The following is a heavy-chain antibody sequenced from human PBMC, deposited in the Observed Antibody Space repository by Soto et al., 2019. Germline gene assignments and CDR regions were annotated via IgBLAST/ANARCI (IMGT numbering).Heavy chain of an antibody. V-gene: IGHV4-34*01. CDR2: ISHGGGT. CDR1: GGSFIGYY. D-gene: IGHD3-3*01. Sequence: QVQLQQWGAGLLKPSETLSLTCAAYGGSFIGYYWTWIRQPPGKGLEWIGEISHGGGTKYNSSLKSRVTISVDTSKNQFSLKLSSVTAADTAVYYCGSRRSVSIFGVAQGGYNWGQGTVVTVSS. J-gene: IGHJ4*02. CDR3: GSRRSVSIFGVAQGGYN.